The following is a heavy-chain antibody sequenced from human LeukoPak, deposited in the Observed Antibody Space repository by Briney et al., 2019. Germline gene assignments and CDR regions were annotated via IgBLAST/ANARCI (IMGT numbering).Heavy chain of an antibody. V-gene: IGHV4-59*01. CDR1: GSFISAYY. CDR3: ARGNDYGDSFDY. D-gene: IGHD4-17*01. CDR2: IYYSGST. J-gene: IGHJ4*02. Sequence: SETLSLTCTVSGSFISAYYWTWIRQSPGEGLEWIGNIYYSGSTNSNPSLKSRVTVSLDTSKNQFSLKVRSVTAVDTAVYYCARGNDYGDSFDYWGQGTLVTVSS.